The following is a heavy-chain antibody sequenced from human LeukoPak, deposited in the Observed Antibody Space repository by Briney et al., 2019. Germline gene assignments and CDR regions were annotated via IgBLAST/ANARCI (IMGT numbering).Heavy chain of an antibody. CDR1: GYTFTSYD. J-gene: IGHJ5*02. Sequence: ASVKVSCKASGYTFTSYDINWVRQATGQGLEWMGWMNPNRGNTGYAQKFQGRVTMIRNTSISTAYMELSSLRSEDTAVYYCARPPRGGCSGGSCYSQRFWFDPWGQGTLVTVSS. V-gene: IGHV1-8*01. CDR3: ARPPRGGCSGGSCYSQRFWFDP. CDR2: MNPNRGNT. D-gene: IGHD2-15*01.